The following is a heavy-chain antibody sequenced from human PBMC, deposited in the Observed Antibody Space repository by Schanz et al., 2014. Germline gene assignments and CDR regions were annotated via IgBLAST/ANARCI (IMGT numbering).Heavy chain of an antibody. CDR1: GFTFSSYA. CDR3: AKDQGSYGSGSYSYFDY. V-gene: IGHV3-23*04. J-gene: IGHJ4*02. D-gene: IGHD3-10*01. Sequence: GQLVESGGGVVQPGRSLRLSCAASGFTFSSYAMHWVRQAPGKGLEWVSSIVGGGGRTYYADSVKGRFTISRDNSKNTVYLQMNSLRGEDTAVYYCAKDQGSYGSGSYSYFDYWGQGTLATVSS. CDR2: IVGGGGRT.